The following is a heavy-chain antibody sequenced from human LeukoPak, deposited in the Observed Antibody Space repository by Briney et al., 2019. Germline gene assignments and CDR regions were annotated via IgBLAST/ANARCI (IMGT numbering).Heavy chain of an antibody. Sequence: GGSLRLSCAVSGFPFSTFWMSWVRQAPGKGLEWVANINQDGSVKYYVDSVKGRFTISRDNAKNSLYLQMNSLRAEDTALYHCARAPPTTTDYGDYLTRWDYFDYWGQGTLVTVSS. CDR1: GFPFSTFW. CDR2: INQDGSVK. D-gene: IGHD4-17*01. V-gene: IGHV3-7*03. J-gene: IGHJ4*02. CDR3: ARAPPTTTDYGDYLTRWDYFDY.